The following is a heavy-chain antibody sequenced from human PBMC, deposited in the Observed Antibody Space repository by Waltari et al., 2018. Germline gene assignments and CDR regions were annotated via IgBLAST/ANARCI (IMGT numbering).Heavy chain of an antibody. CDR3: VRDGLGSGRTRVDV. Sequence: EAQLVESGGGLVQPGGSLRLSCAASGFSFSSYEMNWVRQAQGKGLGWISYISDSDNSKFYAESVKGRFTVSRDNAKNSLHLEMNSLRAEDTATYYCVRDGLGSGRTRVDVWGQGTTVIVSS. J-gene: IGHJ6*02. CDR2: ISDSDNSK. D-gene: IGHD2-2*01. V-gene: IGHV3-48*03. CDR1: GFSFSSYE.